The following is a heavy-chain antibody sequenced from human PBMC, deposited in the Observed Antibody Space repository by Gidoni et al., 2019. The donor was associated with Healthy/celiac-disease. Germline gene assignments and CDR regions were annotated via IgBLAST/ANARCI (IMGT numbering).Heavy chain of an antibody. CDR1: GYSISSGYY. D-gene: IGHD4-17*01. Sequence: QVQLQESGPGLVKPSETLSLTCAVSGYSISSGYYWGWIRQPPGKGLEWIGSIYHSGSTYYNPSLKSRVTISVVTSKNQFSLKLSSVTAADTAVYYCARASDYGDYGRAFDIWGQGTMVTVSS. J-gene: IGHJ3*02. V-gene: IGHV4-38-2*01. CDR2: IYHSGST. CDR3: ARASDYGDYGRAFDI.